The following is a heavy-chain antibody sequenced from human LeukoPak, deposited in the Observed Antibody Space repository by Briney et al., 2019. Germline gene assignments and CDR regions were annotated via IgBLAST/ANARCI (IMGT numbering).Heavy chain of an antibody. D-gene: IGHD3-10*01. Sequence: GGSLRLSCAASGFTLKSYAMTWVRQAPGKGLEWVSAIGGGGDKVFYADSVKGRFTISRDNSKQTLYLQMNSLGAADTAVYYCAKVSSGEHTFGSNFSQDKWFDPWGLGTLLTVPP. CDR1: GFTLKSYA. CDR3: AKVSSGEHTFGSNFSQDKWFDP. V-gene: IGHV3-23*01. J-gene: IGHJ5*02. CDR2: IGGGGDKV.